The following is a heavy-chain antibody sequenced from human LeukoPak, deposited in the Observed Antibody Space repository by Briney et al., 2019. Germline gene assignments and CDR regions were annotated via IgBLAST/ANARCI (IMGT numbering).Heavy chain of an antibody. CDR3: ARDVEGIVVVVAASPYNWFDP. CDR1: GYTFNGYY. CDR2: IHSNRGHT. J-gene: IGHJ5*02. Sequence: GASVRLSCKASGYTFNGYYMHWVRHAPGQGLEWMVCIHSNRGHTNYAEMYRRGVTMTGDTSISTDYMGQSRLRSDDTAVYFCARDVEGIVVVVAASPYNWFDPWGQGTLVTVSS. V-gene: IGHV1-2*02. D-gene: IGHD2-15*01.